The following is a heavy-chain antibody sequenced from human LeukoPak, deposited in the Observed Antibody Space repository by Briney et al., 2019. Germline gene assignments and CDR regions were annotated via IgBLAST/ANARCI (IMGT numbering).Heavy chain of an antibody. Sequence: GGSLRLSCVAPGFPFRDYAMYWVRQAPGKGLQWVAGIGGGDDIEYADSVKGRFTGSRGTSKNTLYLQMTSLRVEDTAVYYCTKDATPFNSLWDYFDSWGQGTLVTVSA. CDR2: IGGGDDI. V-gene: IGHV3-23*01. J-gene: IGHJ4*02. CDR3: TKDATPFNSLWDYFDS. D-gene: IGHD7-27*01. CDR1: GFPFRDYA.